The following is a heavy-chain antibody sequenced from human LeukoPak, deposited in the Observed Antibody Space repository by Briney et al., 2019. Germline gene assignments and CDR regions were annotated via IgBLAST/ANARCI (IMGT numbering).Heavy chain of an antibody. J-gene: IGHJ6*04. Sequence: PGGALRLSCAAPGVTFNDYWMTWVRQAPGEGVEWGAHIKQVGSEKYYVGSLKGRFTIYRDNAKNSLFLQMNRLRAEDTAVYYCVRDCSSASLSSGCYYAMDVWGKGTTVTVSS. CDR1: GVTFNDYW. CDR2: IKQVGSEK. CDR3: VRDCSSASLSSGCYYAMDV. V-gene: IGHV3-7*03. D-gene: IGHD2-2*01.